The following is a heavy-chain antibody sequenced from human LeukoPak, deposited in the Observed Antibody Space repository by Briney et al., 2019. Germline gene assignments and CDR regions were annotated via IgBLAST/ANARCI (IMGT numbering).Heavy chain of an antibody. V-gene: IGHV4-59*08. Sequence: PSETLSLTCTVSGVRMSNYYWNWIRQAPGKGPEWIGYIYYTGIINYNPSLRSRLTISVDTSKSQFSMQLSSVTAAGTAVYYCATQRLCSSGRCSSWFDPWGQGTLVTVSS. CDR2: IYYTGII. CDR3: ATQRLCSSGRCSSWFDP. D-gene: IGHD2-15*01. CDR1: GVRMSNYY. J-gene: IGHJ5*02.